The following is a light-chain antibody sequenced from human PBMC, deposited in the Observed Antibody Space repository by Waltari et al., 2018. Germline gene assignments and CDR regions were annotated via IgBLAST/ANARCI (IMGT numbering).Light chain of an antibody. J-gene: IGKJ4*01. CDR3: QQYHNLPLT. CDR2: EVS. V-gene: IGKV1-33*01. Sequence: DIQMTQSPSSLSASVGDRVTITCQASQDINNYLNWYQQKPGKAPKLLIYEVSKLQTGVPSRFTGSGSGTDFTFTITSLQPEDFAAYYCQQYHNLPLTFGGGTKVEIK. CDR1: QDINNY.